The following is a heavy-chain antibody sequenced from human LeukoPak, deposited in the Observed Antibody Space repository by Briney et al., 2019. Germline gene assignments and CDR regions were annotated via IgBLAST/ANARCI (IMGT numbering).Heavy chain of an antibody. CDR3: ARSNGFGIDV. J-gene: IGHJ6*02. Sequence: GGSLRLSCAASGFTFSFNSMDWVRQGPGKGLVWVSRIKRDGSGTTYADSVKGRVTISRDNAKNTLYLQMNSLRAEDTAVYYCARSNGFGIDVWGQGTTVTVSS. D-gene: IGHD2-8*01. V-gene: IGHV3-74*01. CDR2: IKRDGSGT. CDR1: GFTFSFNS.